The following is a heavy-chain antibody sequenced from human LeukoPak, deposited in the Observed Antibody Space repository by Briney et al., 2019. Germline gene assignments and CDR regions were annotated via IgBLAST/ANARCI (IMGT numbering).Heavy chain of an antibody. CDR1: GGSISSSSYY. CDR2: IYYSGST. J-gene: IGHJ4*02. D-gene: IGHD3-22*01. V-gene: IGHV4-39*01. CDR3: ARHPTMIVVGSFDY. Sequence: PSETLSLTCTVSGGSISSSSYYWGWIRQPPGKGLEWIGSIYYSGSTYYNPSLKSRVTISVDTSKNQFSLKLSSATAADTAVYYCARHPTMIVVGSFDYWGQGTLVTVSS.